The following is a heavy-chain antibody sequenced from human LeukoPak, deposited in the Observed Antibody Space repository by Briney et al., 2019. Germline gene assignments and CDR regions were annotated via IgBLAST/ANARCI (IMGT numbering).Heavy chain of an antibody. CDR1: GFTFSSYG. Sequence: QPGGSLRLSCAASGFTFSSYGMSWVRQAPGKGLEWVSHILTSGGSTYYADSVKGRFTISRDNSKNTLYLQMNSLRAEDTAVYYCARSLYYDFWSGYPDPTTPKYYYYGMDVWGQGTTVTVSS. CDR3: ARSLYYDFWSGYPDPTTPKYYYYGMDV. CDR2: ILTSGGST. J-gene: IGHJ6*02. V-gene: IGHV3-23*01. D-gene: IGHD3-3*01.